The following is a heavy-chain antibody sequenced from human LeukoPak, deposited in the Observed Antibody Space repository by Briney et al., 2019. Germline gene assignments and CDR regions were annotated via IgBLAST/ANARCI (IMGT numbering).Heavy chain of an antibody. CDR2: VYYSGST. CDR3: ARRSGSWPPTVI. J-gene: IGHJ4*02. D-gene: IGHD2-15*01. CDR1: GGSISSYY. Sequence: SETLSLTCTISGGSISSYYWSWIRQPPGKELEWIGFVYYSGSTNYNPSLKSRVTISMDTSKNQFSLNLSSVTAADTAVYYCARRSGSWPPTVIWGQGTLVTVSS. V-gene: IGHV4-59*08.